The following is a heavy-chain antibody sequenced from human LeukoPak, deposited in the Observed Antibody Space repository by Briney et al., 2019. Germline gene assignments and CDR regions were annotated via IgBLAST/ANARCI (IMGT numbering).Heavy chain of an antibody. D-gene: IGHD2-2*01. Sequence: ASVKVSCKASGYTFTGYYMRWVRQAPGQGLEWMGWINPNSGGTNYAQKFQGRVTMTRDTSISTAYMELSRLRSDDTAVYYCARGSEYQLLFEDYWGQGTLVTVSS. CDR1: GYTFTGYY. CDR3: ARGSEYQLLFEDY. V-gene: IGHV1-2*02. CDR2: INPNSGGT. J-gene: IGHJ4*02.